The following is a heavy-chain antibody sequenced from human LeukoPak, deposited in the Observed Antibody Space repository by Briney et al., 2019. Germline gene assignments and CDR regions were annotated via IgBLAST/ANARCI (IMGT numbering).Heavy chain of an antibody. D-gene: IGHD3-22*01. CDR1: GFTFSSYS. CDR3: ARDSNDSSGYYVDYGMDV. Sequence: GGSLGLSCAASGFTFSSYSMNWVRQAPGKGLEWVSSISSSSSYIYYADSVKGRFTISRDNAKNSLYLQMNSLRAEDTAVYYCARDSNDSSGYYVDYGMDVWGQGTTVTVSS. V-gene: IGHV3-21*01. J-gene: IGHJ6*02. CDR2: ISSSSSYI.